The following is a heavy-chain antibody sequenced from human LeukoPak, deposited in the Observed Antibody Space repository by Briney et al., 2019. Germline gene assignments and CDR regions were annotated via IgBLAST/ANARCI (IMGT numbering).Heavy chain of an antibody. CDR3: ARDFSYGLLDP. CDR2: INQDGSAK. Sequence: GGSLRLSCVGSGFTFRNYWMSWVRQAPGKGLEWVANINQDGSAKYFADSVKGRFTISRDNAKNSVYLQVNSLRVEDMAVYYCARDFSYGLLDPWGQGTLVTVSS. V-gene: IGHV3-7*01. D-gene: IGHD3-10*01. CDR1: GFTFRNYW. J-gene: IGHJ5*02.